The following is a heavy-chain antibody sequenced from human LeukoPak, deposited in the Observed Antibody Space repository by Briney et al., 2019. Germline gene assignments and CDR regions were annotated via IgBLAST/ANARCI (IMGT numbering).Heavy chain of an antibody. Sequence: SETLSLTCTVSGGSISSYYWSWIRQPPEKGLEWIGYIYYSGSTNYNPSLKSRVTISVDTSKNQFSLKLSSVTAADTAVYYCARGEDETPFDPWGQGTLVTVSS. J-gene: IGHJ5*02. D-gene: IGHD1-26*01. V-gene: IGHV4-59*01. CDR1: GGSISSYY. CDR3: ARGEDETPFDP. CDR2: IYYSGST.